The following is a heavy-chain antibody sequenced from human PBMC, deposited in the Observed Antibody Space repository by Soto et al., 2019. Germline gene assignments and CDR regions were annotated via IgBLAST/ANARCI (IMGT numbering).Heavy chain of an antibody. Sequence: GGSLRLSCAASGFTFSSYWMHWVRQAPGKGLVWVSRINSDGSSTSYADSVKGRFTISRDNAKNTLYLQMNSLRAEDTAVYYCARGEPIYDILTGYPDYSGQGTLVTVSS. D-gene: IGHD3-9*01. V-gene: IGHV3-74*01. J-gene: IGHJ4*02. CDR1: GFTFSSYW. CDR2: INSDGSST. CDR3: ARGEPIYDILTGYPDY.